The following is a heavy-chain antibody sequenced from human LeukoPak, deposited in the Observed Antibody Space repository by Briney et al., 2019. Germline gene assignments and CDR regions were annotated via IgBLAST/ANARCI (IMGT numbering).Heavy chain of an antibody. Sequence: QPGGSPRLSCAASGFTFSSYGMHWVRQAPGKGLEWVAVISYDGSNKYYADSVKGRFTISRDNSKNTLYLQMNSLRAEDTAVYYCAKDLESAIDYWGQGTLVTVSS. D-gene: IGHD3-3*01. CDR2: ISYDGSNK. CDR1: GFTFSSYG. V-gene: IGHV3-30*18. CDR3: AKDLESAIDY. J-gene: IGHJ4*02.